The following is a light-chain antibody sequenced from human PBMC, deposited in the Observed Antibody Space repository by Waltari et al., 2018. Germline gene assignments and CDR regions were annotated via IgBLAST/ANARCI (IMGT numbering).Light chain of an antibody. CDR1: QSVSRA. CDR3: QHYLRIPVT. J-gene: IGKJ1*01. Sequence: EIVLTQSPGTLSLSLGERATVSCRARQSVSRALAWYQQKPGQAPRLLIYGASTRATGIPDRFSGSGSGTDFSLTISRLEPDDFAVYYCQHYLRIPVTFGQGTTVEI. CDR2: GAS. V-gene: IGKV3-20*01.